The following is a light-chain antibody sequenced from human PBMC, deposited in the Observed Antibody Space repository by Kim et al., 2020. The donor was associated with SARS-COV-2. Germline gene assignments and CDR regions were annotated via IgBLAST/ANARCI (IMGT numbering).Light chain of an antibody. CDR1: QSVSTY. V-gene: IGKV3-11*01. CDR2: DAS. J-gene: IGKJ4*01. Sequence: LSPGERATLSCRASQSVSTYLAWYQQKPGQAPRLLIYDASTRATGVPVRFSGNGSGTDFTLTISSLEPEDFAIYYCQQCGNWPLTFGGGTKVDIK. CDR3: QQCGNWPLT.